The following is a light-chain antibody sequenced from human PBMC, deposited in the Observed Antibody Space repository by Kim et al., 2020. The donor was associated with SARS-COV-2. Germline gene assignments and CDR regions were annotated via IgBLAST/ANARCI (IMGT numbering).Light chain of an antibody. CDR2: QDN. CDR1: NLGNKY. CDR3: QASHSNTVV. J-gene: IGLJ2*01. Sequence: SYELTQPPSVSVSPGQTASITCSGDNLGNKYACWYQQKPGQSPMLVIYQDNKRPSGIPERISGSNSGNTATLTISGTQAMDEADYFCQASHSNTVVFGGGTQLTVL. V-gene: IGLV3-1*01.